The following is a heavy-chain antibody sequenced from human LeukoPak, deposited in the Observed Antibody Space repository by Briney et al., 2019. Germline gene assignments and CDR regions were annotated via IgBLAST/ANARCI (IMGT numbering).Heavy chain of an antibody. CDR2: INYSGST. J-gene: IGHJ6*02. CDR1: GGSFSGYY. Sequence: SETLSLTCAVYGGSFSGYYWSWIRQPPGKGLEWIGEINYSGSTNYNPSLKSRVTISVDTSKNQFSLKLSSVTAADTAVYYCARGEFVVSNGMDVWGQGTTVTVSS. D-gene: IGHD3-22*01. CDR3: ARGEFVVSNGMDV. V-gene: IGHV4-34*01.